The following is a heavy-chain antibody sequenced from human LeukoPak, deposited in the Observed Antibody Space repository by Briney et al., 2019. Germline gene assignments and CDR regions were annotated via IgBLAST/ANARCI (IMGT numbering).Heavy chain of an antibody. Sequence: PSETLSLTCAVYGGSFSGYYWSWIRQPPGKGLEWIGEINHSGSTNYNPSLKSRVTISVDTSKNQFSLKLSSVTAADTAVYYCARETIAVAGRYYYYYYYMDDWGKGTTVTVSS. CDR1: GGSFSGYY. CDR3: ARETIAVAGRYYYYYYYMDD. J-gene: IGHJ6*03. D-gene: IGHD6-19*01. CDR2: INHSGST. V-gene: IGHV4-34*01.